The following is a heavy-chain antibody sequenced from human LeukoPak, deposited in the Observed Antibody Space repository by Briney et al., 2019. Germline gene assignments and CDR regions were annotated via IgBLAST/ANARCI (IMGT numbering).Heavy chain of an antibody. J-gene: IGHJ3*02. Sequence: GASVKVSCKASGYTFSSYYMHWVRQAPGQGLEWMGIINPSGGSTSYAQKFQGRVTMTRDTSTSTVYMELSSLRSEDTAVYYCARARATMVVTPDDAFDIWGQGTMVTVSS. CDR3: ARARATMVVTPDDAFDI. CDR1: GYTFSSYY. CDR2: INPSGGST. D-gene: IGHD4-23*01. V-gene: IGHV1-46*01.